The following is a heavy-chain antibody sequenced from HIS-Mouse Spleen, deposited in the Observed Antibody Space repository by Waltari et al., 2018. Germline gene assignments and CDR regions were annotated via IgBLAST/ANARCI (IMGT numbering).Heavy chain of an antibody. CDR2: IYYSGST. V-gene: IGHV4-39*07. CDR1: GGSISSSSYY. J-gene: IGHJ3*02. Sequence: QLQLQESGPGLVKPSETLSLTCTVSGGSISSSSYYWGWIRQPPGKGLEWIGSIYYSGSTYDNPARTRRVTISVDTSKNQFSLKLSAVTAADTAVYYCARAPTGFLEWFDAFDIWGQGTMVTVSS. D-gene: IGHD3-3*01. CDR3: ARAPTGFLEWFDAFDI.